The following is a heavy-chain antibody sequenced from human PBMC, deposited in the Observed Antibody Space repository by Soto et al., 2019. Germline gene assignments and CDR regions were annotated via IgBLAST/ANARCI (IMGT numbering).Heavy chain of an antibody. J-gene: IGHJ4*02. CDR1: GFRLSSYA. Sequence: QVRLVESGGGVVQPGGSLRLSCATSGFRLSSYAMHWVRQAPGKGLEWVALMSYDESKKYYADSMKGRFTISRDTSKNTLVLEMNNLRVEDTAVYYCAKDRRDGDFMHILVVDFWGQGALVTVSS. D-gene: IGHD2-15*01. CDR3: AKDRRDGDFMHILVVDF. CDR2: MSYDESKK. V-gene: IGHV3-30*18.